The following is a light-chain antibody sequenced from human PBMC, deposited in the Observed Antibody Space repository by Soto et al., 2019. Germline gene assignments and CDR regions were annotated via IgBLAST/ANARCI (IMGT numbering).Light chain of an antibody. CDR3: AAWDDSLSGFYV. J-gene: IGLJ1*01. CDR2: SNN. V-gene: IGLV1-47*02. CDR1: SSNIGSNY. Sequence: QSVLTQPPSASGTPGQRVTISCSGSSSNIGSNYVYWYQQLPGTAPKLLIYSNNQRPSGVPDRFSGSKSGTSASLAISGRRSEDEADYYCAAWDDSLSGFYVFGTGTKLTVL.